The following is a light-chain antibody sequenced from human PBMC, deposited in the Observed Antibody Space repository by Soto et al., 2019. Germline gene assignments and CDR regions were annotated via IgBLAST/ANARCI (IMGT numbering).Light chain of an antibody. Sequence: EIVLTQSPGTLSLSPGERATLSCRASQSVSSSYLAWYQQKPGQAPRLLIYGASSRATGIPDRFSGSGSGTDFTLNISRLEPEDFEVYYCPQSGSSGYTFGQGTKLEIK. CDR2: GAS. J-gene: IGKJ2*01. CDR1: QSVSSSY. V-gene: IGKV3-20*01. CDR3: PQSGSSGYT.